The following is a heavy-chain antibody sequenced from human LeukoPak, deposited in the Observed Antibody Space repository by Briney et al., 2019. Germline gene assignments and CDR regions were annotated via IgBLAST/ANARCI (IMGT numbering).Heavy chain of an antibody. D-gene: IGHD3-10*02. V-gene: IGHV3-53*01. J-gene: IGHJ6*03. Sequence: GGSLRLSCAASGFTVSSNYMSWVRQAPGKGLEWVSVIYSGGSTYYADSVKGRFTISRDNSKNTLYLQMNSLRAEDTAVYYCARGPQSVFSYYYYYMDVWGKGTTVTVSS. CDR3: ARGPQSVFSYYYYYMDV. CDR2: IYSGGST. CDR1: GFTVSSNY.